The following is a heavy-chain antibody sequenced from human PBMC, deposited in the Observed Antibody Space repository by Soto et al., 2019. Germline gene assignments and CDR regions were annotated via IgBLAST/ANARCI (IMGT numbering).Heavy chain of an antibody. CDR3: AREGSSWYYYYGMDV. Sequence: GASVKVSCKASGYTFTGYYMHWVRQAPGQGLEWMGWINPNSGGTNYAQKFQGRVTMTRDTSISTAYMELSRLRSDDTAVYYCAREGSSWYYYYGMDVWGQGTTVTVSS. D-gene: IGHD6-13*01. CDR2: INPNSGGT. CDR1: GYTFTGYY. V-gene: IGHV1-2*02. J-gene: IGHJ6*02.